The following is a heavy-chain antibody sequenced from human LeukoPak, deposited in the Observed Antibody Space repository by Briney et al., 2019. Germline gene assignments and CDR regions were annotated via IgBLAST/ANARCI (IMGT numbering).Heavy chain of an antibody. V-gene: IGHV3-21*06. CDR1: AFSLNAYN. CDR3: AREGEGGFDY. Sequence: PGGSLRLSCAASAFSLNAYNMNWVRQAPGKGLEWVSSISYTGTYIYYADSVKGRFTISRDNAKNSLYLQMNNLRAEDTAVYYCAREGEGGFDYWGQGTLVTVSS. D-gene: IGHD3-16*01. J-gene: IGHJ4*02. CDR2: ISYTGTYI.